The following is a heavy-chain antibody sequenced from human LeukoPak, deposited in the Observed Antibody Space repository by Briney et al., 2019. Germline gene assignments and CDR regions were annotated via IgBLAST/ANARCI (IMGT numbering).Heavy chain of an antibody. J-gene: IGHJ5*02. V-gene: IGHV3-23*01. D-gene: IGHD1-26*01. CDR1: GFTFSSYA. CDR3: AKGQAGRLPVHNWFDP. Sequence: GGSLRLSCAASGFTFSSYAMSWVRQAPGKGLEWVSAIIGSSGSTYYADSVKGRFTISRDNSKNTLYLQMNSLRAEDTAVYYCAKGQAGRLPVHNWFDPWGQGTLVTVSS. CDR2: IIGSSGST.